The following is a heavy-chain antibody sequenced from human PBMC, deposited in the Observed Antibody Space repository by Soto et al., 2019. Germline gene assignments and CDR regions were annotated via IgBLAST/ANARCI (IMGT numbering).Heavy chain of an antibody. D-gene: IGHD3-10*01. J-gene: IGHJ6*02. CDR1: GFTLGDFA. CDR2: ISNDGGNE. CDR3: ARARAGGHV. Sequence: QVQLVESGGGVVQPGRSLRLSCAASGFTLGDFAMHWVRQAPGKGLEWVAVISNDGGNEHYGDSVKGRLTISRDNPKQMLYLQVTGLSVEDTAVSYGARARAGGHVWGQGTAVPVSS. V-gene: IGHV3-30-3*01.